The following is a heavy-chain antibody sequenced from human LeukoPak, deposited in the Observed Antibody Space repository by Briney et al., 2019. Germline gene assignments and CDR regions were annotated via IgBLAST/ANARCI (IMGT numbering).Heavy chain of an antibody. D-gene: IGHD3-10*01. CDR3: AREISWLLWFGEKQVYLDY. V-gene: IGHV4-34*01. CDR1: GGSFSGYY. J-gene: IGHJ4*02. CDR2: INHSGST. Sequence: SETLSLTCAVYGGSFSGYYWSWIRQPPGKGLEWIGEINHSGSTNYNPSLKSRVTISVDTSKNQLSLKLSSVTAADTAVYYCAREISWLLWFGEKQVYLDYWGQGTLVTVSS.